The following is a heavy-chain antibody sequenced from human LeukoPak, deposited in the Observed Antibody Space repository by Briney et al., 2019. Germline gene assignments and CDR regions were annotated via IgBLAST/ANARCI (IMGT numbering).Heavy chain of an antibody. Sequence: PSETLSLTCTVSCGSISSYYGSWIRQPPGKGLEWIGYIYYTGSTNYNPSLKSRVTISVDTSKNQFSLKLSSVTAADTAVYYCATDHPNIGPFHSNCSSTSCYARYFDYWGQGTLVTVSS. D-gene: IGHD2-2*01. V-gene: IGHV4-59*01. CDR2: IYYTGST. CDR1: CGSISSYY. J-gene: IGHJ4*02. CDR3: ATDHPNIGPFHSNCSSTSCYARYFDY.